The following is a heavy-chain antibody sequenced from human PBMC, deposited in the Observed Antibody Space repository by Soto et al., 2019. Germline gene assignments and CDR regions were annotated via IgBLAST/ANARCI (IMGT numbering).Heavy chain of an antibody. J-gene: IGHJ4*02. CDR1: GGTFSSYA. CDR3: ARAGRVPMTTVTSYDY. D-gene: IGHD4-17*01. V-gene: IGHV1-69*01. Sequence: QVQLVQSGAEVKKPGSSVKVSCKASGGTFSSYAISWVRQAPGQGLEWMGGIIAIFGTANYAQKFQGRVTITADESTSPAYMELSSLRSEDTAVYYGARAGRVPMTTVTSYDYWGQGTVVTVSS. CDR2: IIAIFGTA.